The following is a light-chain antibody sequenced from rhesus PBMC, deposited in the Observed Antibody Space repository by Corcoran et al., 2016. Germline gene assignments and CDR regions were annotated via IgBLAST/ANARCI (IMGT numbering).Light chain of an antibody. V-gene: IGKV3-40*03. CDR1: ESVGSS. CDR3: QQYNDLLLT. CDR2: SAS. Sequence: EIVMTQSPATLSLSPGETATLSCRASESVGSSLAWYQQKPGPAPKLRLHSASFRAPGIPDRFSGSGARTEFTLTSSSLEPEDVGVYDCQQYNDLLLTFGGGTKVELK. J-gene: IGKJ4*01.